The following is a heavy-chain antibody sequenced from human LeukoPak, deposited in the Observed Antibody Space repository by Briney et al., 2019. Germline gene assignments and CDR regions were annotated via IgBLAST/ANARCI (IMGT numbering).Heavy chain of an antibody. Sequence: PGGSLRLSCAASGFTFSSYAMHWVRQAPGKGLEWVAVISYDGSNKYYADSVKGRFTISRDNSKNTLYLQMNSLRAEDTAVYYCAREERNYDYVWGSYRPYYFDYWGQGTLVTVSS. J-gene: IGHJ4*02. CDR3: AREERNYDYVWGSYRPYYFDY. CDR2: ISYDGSNK. D-gene: IGHD3-16*02. V-gene: IGHV3-30-3*01. CDR1: GFTFSSYA.